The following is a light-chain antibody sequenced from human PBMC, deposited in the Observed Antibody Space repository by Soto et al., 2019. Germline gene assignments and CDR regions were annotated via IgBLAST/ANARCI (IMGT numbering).Light chain of an antibody. Sequence: IQLTQSPSSPSASVGDRVTITCRASQSISSWLAWYQQKPGKAPKLLIYKASSLESAVPSRFSGSGSGTEFTLTISSLQPDDFATYYCQQYNSYSGITFGQGTRLEIK. CDR1: QSISSW. CDR3: QQYNSYSGIT. CDR2: KAS. J-gene: IGKJ5*01. V-gene: IGKV1-5*03.